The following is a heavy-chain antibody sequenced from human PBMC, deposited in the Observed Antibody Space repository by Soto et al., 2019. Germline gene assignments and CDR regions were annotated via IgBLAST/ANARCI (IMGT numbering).Heavy chain of an antibody. CDR1: GFTFSSYA. CDR2: ISGSGGST. J-gene: IGHJ4*02. Sequence: GGSLRLSCAASGFTFSSYAMSWVRQAPGKGLEWVSAISGSGGSTYYADSVKGRFTISRDNSKNTLYLQMNSLRAEDTAVYYCAKGRLGWGSVSPNYDYWGQGTLVTVSS. D-gene: IGHD3-16*01. CDR3: AKGRLGWGSVSPNYDY. V-gene: IGHV3-23*01.